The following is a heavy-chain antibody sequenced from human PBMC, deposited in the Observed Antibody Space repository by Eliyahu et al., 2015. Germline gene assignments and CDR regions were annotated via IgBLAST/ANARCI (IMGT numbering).Heavy chain of an antibody. Sequence: EVQLVESGGSFVQPGGSLRLSCXASGFSFSDYDLHWVRQATGXGLEWVSAIGAADDPYYADSVKGRFTISRENAKNSFYLQMNSLKSGDTATYYCARGKIDNIGRATVYYGLDVWGPGTTVTVSS. CDR3: ARGKIDNIGRATVYYGLDV. CDR1: GFSFSDYD. CDR2: IGAADDP. D-gene: IGHD2/OR15-2a*01. J-gene: IGHJ6*02. V-gene: IGHV3-13*05.